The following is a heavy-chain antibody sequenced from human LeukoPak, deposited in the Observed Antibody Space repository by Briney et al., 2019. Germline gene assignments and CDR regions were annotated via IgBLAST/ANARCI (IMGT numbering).Heavy chain of an antibody. V-gene: IGHV3-48*02. D-gene: IGHD2-2*01. CDR2: ISSSSSTI. Sequence: GGSLRLSCAASGFTFSTYSMNWVRQAPGKGLEWVSYISSSSSTIKYADSVKGRFTISRDNANNSLYLQMNSLRDEDTAVYYCAKAHCSSTSCPFDIWGQGTMVTVSS. J-gene: IGHJ3*02. CDR1: GFTFSTYS. CDR3: AKAHCSSTSCPFDI.